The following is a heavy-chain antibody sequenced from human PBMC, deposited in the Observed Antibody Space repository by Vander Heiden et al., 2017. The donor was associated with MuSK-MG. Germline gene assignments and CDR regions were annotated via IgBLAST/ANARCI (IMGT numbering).Heavy chain of an antibody. V-gene: IGHV4-34*01. Sequence: QVQLQQWGAGLLKPSETLALTCAVYGGSFSGYYWSWIRQPPGKGLEWIGKINHSGSTNYNPSLKMRVTISVDTSKNQFSLKLSSVTAADTAVYYCARAVRYSSASGGCWFDPWGQGTLVTVSS. CDR3: ARAVRYSSASGGCWFDP. D-gene: IGHD6-6*01. J-gene: IGHJ5*02. CDR1: GGSFSGYY. CDR2: INHSGST.